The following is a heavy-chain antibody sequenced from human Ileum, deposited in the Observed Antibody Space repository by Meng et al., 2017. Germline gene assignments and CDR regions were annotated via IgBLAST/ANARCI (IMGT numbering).Heavy chain of an antibody. V-gene: IGHV4-4*07. CDR3: AASENDVEFVS. Sequence: GSLRLSCTVSGASMSSYYWNWIRQAAGEGLEWIGRIYTGGNTNYNPSLNSRVTISVDTSKTQFSLRLTSVTAADTALYYCAASENDVEFVSWGQGTLVTVSS. CDR2: IYTGGNT. CDR1: GASMSSYY. D-gene: IGHD1-1*01. J-gene: IGHJ5*01.